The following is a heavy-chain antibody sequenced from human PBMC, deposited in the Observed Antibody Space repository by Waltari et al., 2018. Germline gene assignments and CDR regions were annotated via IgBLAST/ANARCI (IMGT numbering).Heavy chain of an antibody. J-gene: IGHJ1*01. CDR2: IGGSSGST. CDR3: ARNQKAVASFEYFEF. CDR1: GGSISSGYY. V-gene: IGHV4-38-2*01. Sequence: QVQLQESGPGLVKPSEALSLTCAVSGGSISSGYYWSWIRQPPGKGLEWIGYIGGSSGSTYYNPSLKSRVTISKDTSKNQFSLKLSSVTAADTAVYYCARNQKAVASFEYFEFWGQGALVTVSS. D-gene: IGHD2-15*01.